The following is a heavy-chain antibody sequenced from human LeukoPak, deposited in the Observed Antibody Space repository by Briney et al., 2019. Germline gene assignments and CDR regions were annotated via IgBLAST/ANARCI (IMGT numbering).Heavy chain of an antibody. V-gene: IGHV3-23*01. Sequence: AGGSLRLSCAASGFTFSNYDMSWVRQAPGKGLEWVSVISGSVGATYYADSVKGRFTISRDNSKNTLYLQMNSLRAEDTAVYYCAKDGVATITFDYWGQGTLVTVSS. CDR3: AKDGVATITFDY. CDR2: ISGSVGAT. D-gene: IGHD5-12*01. J-gene: IGHJ4*02. CDR1: GFTFSNYD.